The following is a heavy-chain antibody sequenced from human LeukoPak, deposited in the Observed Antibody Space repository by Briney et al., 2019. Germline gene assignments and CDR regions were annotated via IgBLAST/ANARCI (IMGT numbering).Heavy chain of an antibody. J-gene: IGHJ4*02. CDR2: IILIFGIA. V-gene: IGHV1-69*04. CDR3: ARASERDGYNLFDY. Sequence: GASVKVSCKASGGIFSSYAISWVRQAPGQGLEGMGRIILIFGIANYAQKFQGRVTITADKSTSTAYMELSSLRSEDTAVYYCARASERDGYNLFDYWGQGTLVTVSS. D-gene: IGHD5-24*01. CDR1: GGIFSSYA.